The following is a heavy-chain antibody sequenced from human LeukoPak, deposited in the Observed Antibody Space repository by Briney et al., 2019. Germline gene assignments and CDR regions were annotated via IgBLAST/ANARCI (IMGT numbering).Heavy chain of an antibody. D-gene: IGHD3-3*01. Sequence: ASVTVSCTASGYTFTSYAMNWVRQAPGQGLEWMGWINTNTGNPTYAQGFTGRFVFSLDTSVSTAYLQISSLKAEDTAVYYCASGKDYDFWSGYYYYYYYGMDVWGQGTTVTVSS. J-gene: IGHJ6*02. CDR2: INTNTGNP. V-gene: IGHV7-4-1*02. CDR1: GYTFTSYA. CDR3: ASGKDYDFWSGYYYYYYYGMDV.